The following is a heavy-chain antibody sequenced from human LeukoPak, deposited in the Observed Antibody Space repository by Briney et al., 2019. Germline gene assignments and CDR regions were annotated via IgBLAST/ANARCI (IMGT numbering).Heavy chain of an antibody. V-gene: IGHV4-59*01. CDR2: IYYSERP. CDR1: GGSTSDYY. J-gene: IGHJ3*02. D-gene: IGHD1-26*01. Sequence: SETLSLTCTVSGGSTSDYYWSWIRQPPGKGLEWIGYIYYSERPNYNPSLKSRVTISVDTSKNQFSLKLTSVTAADTAVYYCARRGGSPLGAFDIWGQGTLVTASS. CDR3: ARRGGSPLGAFDI.